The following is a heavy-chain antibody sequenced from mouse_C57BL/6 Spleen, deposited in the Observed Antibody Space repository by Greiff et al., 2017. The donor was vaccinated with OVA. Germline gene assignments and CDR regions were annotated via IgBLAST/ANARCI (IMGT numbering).Heavy chain of an antibody. CDR2: IDPANGNT. Sequence: EVQLKESVAELVRPGASVKLSCTASGFNIKNTYMHWVKQRPEQGLEWIGRIDPANGNTKYAPKFQGQATITADTSSNTAYLQLSSLTSEDTAIYYCARGDYDGYYFDYWGQGTTLTVSS. J-gene: IGHJ2*01. CDR1: GFNIKNTY. CDR3: ARGDYDGYYFDY. V-gene: IGHV14-3*01. D-gene: IGHD2-4*01.